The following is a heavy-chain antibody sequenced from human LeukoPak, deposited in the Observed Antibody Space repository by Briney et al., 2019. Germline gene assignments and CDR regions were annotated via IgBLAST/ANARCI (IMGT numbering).Heavy chain of an antibody. J-gene: IGHJ3*02. CDR1: GGTFSSYA. D-gene: IGHD2-15*01. Sequence: SVKVSCRASGGTFSSYAISWVRQAPGQGLEWMGGIIPIFGTANYAQKFQGRVTITADESTSTAYMELSSLRSEDTAVYYCARGTRSSPDAFDIWGQGTMVTVSS. CDR2: IIPIFGTA. V-gene: IGHV1-69*13. CDR3: ARGTRSSPDAFDI.